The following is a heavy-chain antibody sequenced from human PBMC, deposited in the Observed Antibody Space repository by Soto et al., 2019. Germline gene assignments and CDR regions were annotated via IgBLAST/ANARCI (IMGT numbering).Heavy chain of an antibody. CDR1: GFTFSSYA. J-gene: IGHJ5*02. Sequence: GSLRLSCAASGFTFSSYAMHWVRQAPGKGLEWVAVISYDGSNKYYADSVKGRFTISRDNSKNTLYLQMNSLRAEDTAVYYCARSLSPISAFDPWGQGTLVTVSS. D-gene: IGHD3-9*01. CDR3: ARSLSPISAFDP. V-gene: IGHV3-30-3*01. CDR2: ISYDGSNK.